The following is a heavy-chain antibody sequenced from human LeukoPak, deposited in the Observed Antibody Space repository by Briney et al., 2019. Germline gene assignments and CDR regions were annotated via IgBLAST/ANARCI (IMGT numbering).Heavy chain of an antibody. Sequence: PGGSLRLSCAASGFTFSSYAMSWVRQAPGKGLEWVSAISGSGGSTYYADSVKGRSTISRDNSKNTLYLQMNSLRAEDTAVYYCAKDYRGDMITFGGVIDPYWGQGTLVTVSS. D-gene: IGHD3-16*02. CDR3: AKDYRGDMITFGGVIDPY. CDR1: GFTFSSYA. CDR2: ISGSGGST. J-gene: IGHJ4*02. V-gene: IGHV3-23*01.